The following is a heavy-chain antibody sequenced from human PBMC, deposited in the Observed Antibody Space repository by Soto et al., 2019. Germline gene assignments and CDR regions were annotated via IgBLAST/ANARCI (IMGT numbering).Heavy chain of an antibody. D-gene: IGHD3-16*01. J-gene: IGHJ4*02. CDR2: INPGDGTT. CDR1: GYTFANFY. Sequence: GASVKVSCKTGGYTFANFYLHWVRQAPGQGLEWMGLINPGDGTTKYAHKFQGRVTMTRDTSTSTVYMDVSSLRSEDTAVYYCARVLGGLSGPYFDYWGQGTLVTVSS. CDR3: ARVLGGLSGPYFDY. V-gene: IGHV1-46*03.